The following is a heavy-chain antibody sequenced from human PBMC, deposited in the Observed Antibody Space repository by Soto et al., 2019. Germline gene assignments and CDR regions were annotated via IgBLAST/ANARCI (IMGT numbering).Heavy chain of an antibody. CDR3: SYGSSFDY. J-gene: IGHJ4*02. Sequence: SETLSLTCTVSGASLRSGCYYWSWIRQPPGKGLEWIGYISHSGRTNYDPSLKSRLTMSVDTSQNQFSLQLNSVTAADTAVYYCSYGSSFDYWGQGTLVTVSS. D-gene: IGHD3-10*01. V-gene: IGHV4-61*01. CDR1: GASLRSGCYY. CDR2: ISHSGRT.